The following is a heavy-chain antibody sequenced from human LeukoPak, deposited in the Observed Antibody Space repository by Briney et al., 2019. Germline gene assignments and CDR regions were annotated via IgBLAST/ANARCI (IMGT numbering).Heavy chain of an antibody. V-gene: IGHV4-38-2*02. CDR3: ARRRSVGATAFDY. Sequence: SETLSLTCTVSGYSISSGYYWGWIRQPPGKGLEWIGSIYHSGSTYYNPSLKSRVTISVDTSKNQFSLKLSSVTAADTAVYYCARRRSVGATAFDYWGQGTLVTVSS. J-gene: IGHJ4*02. D-gene: IGHD1-26*01. CDR2: IYHSGST. CDR1: GYSISSGYY.